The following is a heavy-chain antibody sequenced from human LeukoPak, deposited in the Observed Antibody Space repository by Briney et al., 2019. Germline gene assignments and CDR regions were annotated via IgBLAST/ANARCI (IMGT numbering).Heavy chain of an antibody. J-gene: IGHJ2*01. CDR3: ARNILWFGELLRSYWYFDL. D-gene: IGHD3-10*01. CDR1: GGSISSSSYY. Sequence: SETLSLTCTVSGGSISSSSYYWGWIRQPPGKGLEWIGSIYYSGSTYYNPSLKSRVTISVDTSKNQFSLKLSSVTAADTAVYYCARNILWFGELLRSYWYFDLWGRGTLVTVSS. V-gene: IGHV4-39*07. CDR2: IYYSGST.